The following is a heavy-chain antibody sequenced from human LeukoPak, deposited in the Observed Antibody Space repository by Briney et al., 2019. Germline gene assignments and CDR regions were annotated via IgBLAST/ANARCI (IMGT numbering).Heavy chain of an antibody. CDR3: ARHKPKYLYYFDY. J-gene: IGHJ4*02. Sequence: PSETLSLTCTVSGGSISSSSSYWGWIRQPPGKGLEWIGSSYYSGTTYYNPSLKSRVTISVDTSKNQFSLKLSSVTVADTAVYYCARHKPKYLYYFDYWGQGTLVTVSS. CDR1: GGSISSSSSY. D-gene: IGHD2-2*02. CDR2: SYYSGTT. V-gene: IGHV4-39*01.